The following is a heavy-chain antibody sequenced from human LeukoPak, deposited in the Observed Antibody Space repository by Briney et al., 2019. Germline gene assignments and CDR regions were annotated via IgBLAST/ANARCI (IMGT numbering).Heavy chain of an antibody. CDR1: GGSISSGDYY. V-gene: IGHV4-30-4*08. J-gene: IGHJ4*02. D-gene: IGHD5-12*01. CDR3: ARGEVATQGVDY. CDR2: IYYSGST. Sequence: PSETLSLTCTVSGGSISSGDYYWCWIRQPPGKGLEWIGYIYYSGSTYYNPSLKSRVTISVDTSKNQFSLKLSSVTAADTAVYYCARGEVATQGVDYWGQGTLVTVSS.